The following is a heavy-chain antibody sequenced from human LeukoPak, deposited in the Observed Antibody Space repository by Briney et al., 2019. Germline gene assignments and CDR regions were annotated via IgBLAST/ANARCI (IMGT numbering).Heavy chain of an antibody. D-gene: IGHD3-22*01. CDR2: IIPILNIT. CDR1: GYTFTSYG. Sequence: ASVKVSCKASGYTFTSYGFTWVRQAPGQGLEWMGRIIPILNITHYAQKFQGRVTIAADKSTSTAYMELSSLRSEDTAMYYCARDDDRAREIDYWGQGTLVTVSS. V-gene: IGHV1-69*04. CDR3: ARDDDRAREIDY. J-gene: IGHJ4*02.